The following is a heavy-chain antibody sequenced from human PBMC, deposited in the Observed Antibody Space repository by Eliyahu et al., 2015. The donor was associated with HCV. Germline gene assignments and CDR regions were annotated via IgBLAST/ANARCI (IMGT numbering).Heavy chain of an antibody. J-gene: IGHJ5*02. CDR2: XHSSGST. CDR3: ASGGGGIAVTGTGGWFDP. Sequence: QVQLQESGPGLVKPSETLSLTCXVSGGXIXPXXWSWXRQPPGXGLEWIGXXHSSGSTNYNPSLKSRVTISVDTSKNQFSLNLTSVTAADTAMYYCASGGGGIAVTGTGGWFDPWGQGTLVTVSS. D-gene: IGHD6-19*01. V-gene: IGHV4-59*01. CDR1: GGXIXPXX.